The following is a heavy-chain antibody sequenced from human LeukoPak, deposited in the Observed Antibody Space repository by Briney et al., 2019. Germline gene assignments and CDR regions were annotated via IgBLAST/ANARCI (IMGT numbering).Heavy chain of an antibody. CDR3: ARDKGSGYLPFDF. Sequence: ASVKVSCKASGYTFTSYYMHWVRQAPGQGLEWMGIINPSGGSTNYPQKFQGRVTMTRDTSISTAYMEMSSLRSDDTAVYFCARDKGSGYLPFDFWGQGTLVTVSS. CDR1: GYTFTSYY. D-gene: IGHD5-18*01. CDR2: INPSGGST. V-gene: IGHV1-46*01. J-gene: IGHJ4*02.